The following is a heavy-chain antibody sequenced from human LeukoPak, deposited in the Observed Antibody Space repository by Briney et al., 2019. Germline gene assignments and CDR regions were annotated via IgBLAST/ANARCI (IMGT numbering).Heavy chain of an antibody. D-gene: IGHD3-9*01. CDR2: IYPGDSDT. J-gene: IGHJ3*02. CDR1: GYSFTTHW. CDR3: ASHYDILTGSDPNVPIDAFDI. Sequence: GESLQISCQASGYSFTTHWIGWVRQMPGKGLEWMGIIYPGDSDTRYSPSFQGHVTISADKSISTAYLQWSSLKASDTALYYCASHYDILTGSDPNVPIDAFDIWGQGTMVTVSS. V-gene: IGHV5-51*01.